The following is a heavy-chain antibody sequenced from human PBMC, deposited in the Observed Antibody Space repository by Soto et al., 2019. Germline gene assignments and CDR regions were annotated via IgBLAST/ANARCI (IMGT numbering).Heavy chain of an antibody. CDR2: ISYDGTNK. CDR3: AQVPRYTVTPPDDY. Sequence: HPGGSLRLSCVASGFTFGSYGMHWVRQAPGKGLEWVAVISYDGTNKYYTDSVKGRFTISRDNSKKTLWLQMNSLRAEDTAVYYCAQVPRYTVTPPDDYWGQGXLVTVSS. D-gene: IGHD4-17*01. J-gene: IGHJ4*02. CDR1: GFTFGSYG. V-gene: IGHV3-30*18.